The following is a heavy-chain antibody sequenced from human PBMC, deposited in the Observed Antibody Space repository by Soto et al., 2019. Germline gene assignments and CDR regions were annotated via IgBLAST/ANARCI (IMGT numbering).Heavy chain of an antibody. D-gene: IGHD6-19*01. V-gene: IGHV1-46*01. CDR2: INPSGGST. J-gene: IGHJ4*02. CDR1: GYTFTSYY. CDR3: ARDQSIAVAGTIPDDY. Sequence: ASVKVSCKASGYTFTSYYMHWVRQAPGQGLEWMGIINPSGGSTSYAQKFQGRVTMTRDTSTSTVYMELSSLRSEDTAVYYCARDQSIAVAGTIPDDYWGQGTLVTVSS.